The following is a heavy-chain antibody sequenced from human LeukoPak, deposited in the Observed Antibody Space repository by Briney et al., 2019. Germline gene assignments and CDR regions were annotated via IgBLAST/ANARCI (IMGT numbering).Heavy chain of an antibody. CDR3: AREVYMGYFDY. V-gene: IGHV4-59*01. CDR2: IYYSGST. J-gene: IGHJ4*02. CDR1: GGSISSYY. Sequence: SETLSLTCTVSGGSISSYYWSWIRQPPGKGLEWIGYIYYSGSTNYDPSLKSRVTISVDTSKNQFSLKLSSVTAADTAVYYCAREVYMGYFDYWGQGTLVTVSS. D-gene: IGHD1-14*01.